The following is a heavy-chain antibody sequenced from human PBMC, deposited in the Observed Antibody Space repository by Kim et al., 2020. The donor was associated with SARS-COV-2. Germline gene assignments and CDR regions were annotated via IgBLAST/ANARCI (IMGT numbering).Heavy chain of an antibody. CDR1: GFTFTNSA. V-gene: IGHV1-58*01. D-gene: IGHD3-10*01. CDR2: IVVGSGNT. J-gene: IGHJ4*02. CDR3: AADSSHRDNFDA. Sequence: SVKVSCKASGFTFTNSAVQWVRQARGQRLEWIGWIVVGSGNTNYAPQFQERVTITSDMSTSTAYMELSSLRSEDTAVYYCAADSSHRDNFDAWGQGTLVTVSS.